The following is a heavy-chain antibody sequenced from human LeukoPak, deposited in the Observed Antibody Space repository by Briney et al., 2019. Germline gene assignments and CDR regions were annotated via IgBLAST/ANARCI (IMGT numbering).Heavy chain of an antibody. CDR3: ARLSSGATYAFDI. Sequence: SQTLSLTCAVSGGSISSGVYSWRWIRQPPGRGLDWIGYIYYGGNTYYNPSLKSRVIISIDTSKNQFSLKLSSVTAADTAVYYCARLSSGATYAFDIWGQGTMVTVSS. V-gene: IGHV4-30-4*07. D-gene: IGHD1-26*01. CDR1: GGSISSGVYS. CDR2: IYYGGNT. J-gene: IGHJ3*02.